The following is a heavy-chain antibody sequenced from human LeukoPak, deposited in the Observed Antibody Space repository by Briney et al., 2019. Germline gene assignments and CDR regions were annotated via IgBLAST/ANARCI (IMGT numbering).Heavy chain of an antibody. D-gene: IGHD5-18*01. CDR3: AKYDQYSYGYLAYFDY. V-gene: IGHV3-23*01. Sequence: PGGSLRLSCAASGFPVSSNYMSWVRQAPGKGLEWVSAISGSGGSTYYADSVKGRFTISRDNSKNTLYLQMNSLRAEDTAVYYCAKYDQYSYGYLAYFDYWGQGTLVTVSS. CDR1: GFPVSSNY. J-gene: IGHJ4*02. CDR2: ISGSGGST.